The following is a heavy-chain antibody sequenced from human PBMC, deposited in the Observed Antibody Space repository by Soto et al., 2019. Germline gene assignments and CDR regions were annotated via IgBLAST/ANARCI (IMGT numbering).Heavy chain of an antibody. D-gene: IGHD3-10*01. V-gene: IGHV1-69*02. CDR3: ARGLGRSYMDV. CDR2: IIPILGIA. Sequence: SVKVSCKASGGTFSSYTIIWVRQAPGQGLEWMGRIIPILGIANYAQKFQGRVTITADKSTSTAYMELSSLRSEDTAVYYCARGLGRSYMDVWGKGTTVTVSS. CDR1: GGTFSSYT. J-gene: IGHJ6*03.